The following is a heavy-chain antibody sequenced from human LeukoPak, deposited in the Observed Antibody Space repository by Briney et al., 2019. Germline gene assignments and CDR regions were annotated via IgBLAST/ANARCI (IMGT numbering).Heavy chain of an antibody. CDR2: ISGSGGST. CDR3: AKDLYPLNYDFWSGASGGFDP. Sequence: GGSLRLSCTASGFTFSDHYMSWIRQAPGKGLEWVSDISGSGGSTYYADSVKGRFTISRDNSKNTLYLQMNSLRAEDTAVYYCAKDLYPLNYDFWSGASGGFDPWGQGTLVTVSS. V-gene: IGHV3-23*01. CDR1: GFTFSDHY. J-gene: IGHJ5*02. D-gene: IGHD3-3*01.